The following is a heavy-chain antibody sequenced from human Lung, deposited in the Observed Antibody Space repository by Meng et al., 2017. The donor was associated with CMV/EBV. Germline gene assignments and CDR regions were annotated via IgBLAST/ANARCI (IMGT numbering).Heavy chain of an antibody. J-gene: IGHJ5*02. CDR3: ARGMDDYSNYNWFDP. V-gene: IGHV1-69*05. D-gene: IGHD4-11*01. CDR1: GGTFSSYA. Sequence: GGTFSSYAISWVRQAPGQGLEWMGGIIPIFGTANYAQKFQGRVTITTDESTSTAYMELSSLRSEDTAVYYCARGMDDYSNYNWFDPWGQGTLVTVSS. CDR2: IIPIFGTA.